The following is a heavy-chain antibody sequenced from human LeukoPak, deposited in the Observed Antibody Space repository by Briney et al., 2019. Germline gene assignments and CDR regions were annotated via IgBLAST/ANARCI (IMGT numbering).Heavy chain of an antibody. CDR1: GGSFNGYY. Sequence: PSETLSPTCAVYGGSFNGYYWSWIRQLPGKGLEWIGEINHKGTTKYNPSLKSRVTLSANKSKKQFSLKLSSVTAADTAIYYCARSAGEIRQLVSVRFQHWGLGTLVTVSS. J-gene: IGHJ1*01. CDR2: INHKGTT. V-gene: IGHV4-34*01. D-gene: IGHD4-17*01. CDR3: ARSAGEIRQLVSVRFQH.